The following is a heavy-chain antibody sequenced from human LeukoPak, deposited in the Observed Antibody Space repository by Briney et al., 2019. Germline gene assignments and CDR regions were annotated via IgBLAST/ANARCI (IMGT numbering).Heavy chain of an antibody. J-gene: IGHJ3*01. CDR3: AKGQDAFDV. CDR1: GFTFSSYG. V-gene: IGHV3-30*18. CDR2: ISYDGSNK. Sequence: GGSLRLSCAASGFTFSSYGMHWVRQAPGKGLEWVAVISYDGSNKYYADSVKGRFTISRDNSKNTLYLQMNSLRAEDTAVYYCAKGQDAFDVWGQGTMVTVSS.